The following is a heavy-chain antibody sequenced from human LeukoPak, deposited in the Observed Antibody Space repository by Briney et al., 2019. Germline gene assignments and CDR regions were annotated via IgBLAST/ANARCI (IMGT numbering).Heavy chain of an antibody. CDR1: GFTFSSYA. CDR2: ISYDGRNK. V-gene: IGHV3-30*04. J-gene: IGHJ4*02. D-gene: IGHD6-19*01. Sequence: GGSLRLSCAASGFTFSSYAMHWVRQAPGKWLEWVAVISYDGRNKYYADSAKGRFTISRDNSKNTLYLQMNSLKTEDTAVYYCARSRQWQFYFDYWGQGTLVTVSS. CDR3: ARSRQWQFYFDY.